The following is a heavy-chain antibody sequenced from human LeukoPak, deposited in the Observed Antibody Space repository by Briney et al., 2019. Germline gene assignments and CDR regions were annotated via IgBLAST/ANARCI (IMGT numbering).Heavy chain of an antibody. CDR2: ISSTSSYI. Sequence: PGGSLRLSCAASGFTFSIYSVTWVRQAPGKGLEWVASISSTSSYIYYADSVRGRFTISRDNARDSLYLQMNSLRAEDTAVYYCARGLLAGPSAHPAIFDYWGQGTLVTVSS. V-gene: IGHV3-21*01. J-gene: IGHJ4*02. D-gene: IGHD2-8*02. CDR1: GFTFSIYS. CDR3: ARGLLAGPSAHPAIFDY.